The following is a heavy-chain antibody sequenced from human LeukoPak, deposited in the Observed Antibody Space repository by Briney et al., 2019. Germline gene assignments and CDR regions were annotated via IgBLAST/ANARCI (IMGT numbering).Heavy chain of an antibody. Sequence: PGGSLRLSCAASGFTFSSYSMNWVRQAPGKGLEWVSSISSSSSYIYYADSVKGRFTISRDNAKNSLYLQMNSLRAEDTAMYYCARRRITMVRGIDYWGQGTLVTVSS. J-gene: IGHJ4*02. CDR3: ARRRITMVRGIDY. D-gene: IGHD3-10*01. CDR1: GFTFSSYS. CDR2: ISSSSSYI. V-gene: IGHV3-21*01.